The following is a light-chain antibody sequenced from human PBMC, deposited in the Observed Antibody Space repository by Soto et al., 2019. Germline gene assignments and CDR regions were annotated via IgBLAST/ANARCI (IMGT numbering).Light chain of an antibody. CDR2: KAS. CDR3: QQYNSYPWT. V-gene: IGKV1-5*03. Sequence: DIQMTQSPSPLSASVGDRVTITCRASQTIRGYLAWYQQKPGKAPKLLIYKASTLESGVPSRFSGSGSGSECTLTISSLQPDDVATYYCQQYNSYPWTLGQGTKVDIK. CDR1: QTIRGY. J-gene: IGKJ1*01.